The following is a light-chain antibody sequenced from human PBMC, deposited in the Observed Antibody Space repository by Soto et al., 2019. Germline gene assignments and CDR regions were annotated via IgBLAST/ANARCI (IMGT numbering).Light chain of an antibody. CDR1: SSDIGTNY. CDR3: AAGDDSLSGLYA. CDR2: RNN. Sequence: QSVLTQPPSASGTPGQRITISCSGSSSDIGTNYVYWYQQLPGTAPKLLIYRNNQRPSGVPDRFSGSKSGTSASLAISGPRSEDDADYHCAAGDDSLSGLYAFGPGPKVTVL. J-gene: IGLJ1*01. V-gene: IGLV1-47*01.